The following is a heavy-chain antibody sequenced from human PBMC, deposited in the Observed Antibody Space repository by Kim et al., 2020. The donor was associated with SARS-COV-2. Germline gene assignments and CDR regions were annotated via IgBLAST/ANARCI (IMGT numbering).Heavy chain of an antibody. CDR1: GYTFTSYA. V-gene: IGHV1-3*01. CDR3: ARVPYYDSSGYPLDY. Sequence: ASVKVSCKASGYTFTSYAMHWVRQAPGQRLEWMGWINAGNGNTKYSQKFQGRVTITRDTSASTAYMELSSLRSEDTAVYYCARVPYYDSSGYPLDYWGQGTLVTVSS. CDR2: INAGNGNT. J-gene: IGHJ4*02. D-gene: IGHD3-22*01.